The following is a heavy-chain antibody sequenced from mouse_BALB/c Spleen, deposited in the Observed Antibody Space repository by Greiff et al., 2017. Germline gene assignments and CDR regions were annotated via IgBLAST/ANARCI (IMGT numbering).Heavy chain of an antibody. CDR3: ARSNDRDVDY. CDR1: GFTFSSFG. V-gene: IGHV5-17*02. D-gene: IGHD2-12*01. CDR2: ISSGSSTI. J-gene: IGHJ2*01. Sequence: EVQRVESGGGLVQPGGSRKLSCAASGFTFSSFGMHWVRQAPEKGLEWVAYISSGSSTIYYADTVKGRFTISRDNPKNTLFLQMTSLRSEDTAMYYCARSNDRDVDYWGQGTTLTVSS.